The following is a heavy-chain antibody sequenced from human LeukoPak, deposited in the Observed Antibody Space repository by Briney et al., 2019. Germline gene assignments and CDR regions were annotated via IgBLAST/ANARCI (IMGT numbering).Heavy chain of an antibody. J-gene: IGHJ5*02. CDR3: ARHMLGAYNWFDP. V-gene: IGHV4-34*01. Sequence: SETLSLTCAVYGGSFSGYYWSWIRQPPGKGLEWIGEINHSGSTNYNPSLKSRVTISVDTSKNQFSLKVSSVTAADTAVYYCARHMLGAYNWFDPWGQGTLVTVSS. CDR1: GGSFSGYY. CDR2: INHSGST. D-gene: IGHD3-10*02.